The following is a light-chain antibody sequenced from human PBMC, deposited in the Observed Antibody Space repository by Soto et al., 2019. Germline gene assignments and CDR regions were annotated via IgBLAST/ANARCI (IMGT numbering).Light chain of an antibody. V-gene: IGKV1-39*01. CDR1: QSISGY. Sequence: DIQMTQSPSSLSASVGDRVTITCRASQSISGYLNWYQHKPGKAPKLLIYAASYLQNGVPSRFSASGSGTDFTLTISSLQPEDFATYYCQQSYSIPNTFGQGTKVEIK. J-gene: IGKJ1*01. CDR2: AAS. CDR3: QQSYSIPNT.